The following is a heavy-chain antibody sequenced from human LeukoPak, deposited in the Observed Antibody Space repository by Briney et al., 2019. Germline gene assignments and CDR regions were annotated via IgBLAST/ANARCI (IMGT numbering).Heavy chain of an antibody. J-gene: IGHJ3*02. V-gene: IGHV3-15*07. D-gene: IGHD3-3*01. CDR1: GFTFSNAW. CDR3: TTDRVAVSSYDFWSGYYRFGAFDI. Sequence: GGSLRLSCAASGFTFSNAWMNWVRQAPGKGLEWVGRIKSKTDGGTTDHAAPVKGRFTISRDDSKNTLYLQMNSLKTEDTAVYYCTTDRVAVSSYDFWSGYYRFGAFDIWGQGTMVTVSS. CDR2: IKSKTDGGTT.